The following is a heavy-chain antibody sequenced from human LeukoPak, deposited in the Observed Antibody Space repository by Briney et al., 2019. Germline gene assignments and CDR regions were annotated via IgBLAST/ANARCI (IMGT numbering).Heavy chain of an antibody. V-gene: IGHV1-18*01. CDR2: ISAYNGNT. D-gene: IGHD3-16*02. Sequence: ASVKVSCEASGYTFTSYGISWVRQAPGQGLEWVGWISAYNGNTNYAQELQGRVTMTTDTSTSTAYMELRSLRSDDTAVYYCARDQMITFGGAIVSSSQKSKDFDYWGQGTLVTVSS. J-gene: IGHJ4*02. CDR1: GYTFTSYG. CDR3: ARDQMITFGGAIVSSSQKSKDFDY.